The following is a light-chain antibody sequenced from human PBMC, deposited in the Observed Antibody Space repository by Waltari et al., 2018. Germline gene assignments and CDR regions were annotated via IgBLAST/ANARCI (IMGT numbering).Light chain of an antibody. J-gene: IGLJ3*02. V-gene: IGLV1-44*01. CDR3: AAWDDNLAWV. CDR1: SSNLGSHT. Sequence: QSVLTQPPSASGTPGQRVTISCSGSSSNLGSHTLNWYQQLPGTAPKRLIHSHNQRPSGVPDRFSGSQSGTSASLTISGLQSQDEGDYYCAAWDDNLAWVFGGGTRLTVL. CDR2: SHN.